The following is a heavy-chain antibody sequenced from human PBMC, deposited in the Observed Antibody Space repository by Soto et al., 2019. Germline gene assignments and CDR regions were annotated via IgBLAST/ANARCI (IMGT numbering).Heavy chain of an antibody. Sequence: SETLSLTCAVYGGSFSGYYWSWIRQPPGKGLEWIGEINHSGSTNYNPSLKSRVTISVDTSKNQFSLKLSSVTAADTAVYYCARGPASDIVVVVAATRWFDPWGQGTLVTVSS. CDR3: ARGPASDIVVVVAATRWFDP. D-gene: IGHD2-15*01. CDR1: GGSFSGYY. CDR2: INHSGST. J-gene: IGHJ5*02. V-gene: IGHV4-34*01.